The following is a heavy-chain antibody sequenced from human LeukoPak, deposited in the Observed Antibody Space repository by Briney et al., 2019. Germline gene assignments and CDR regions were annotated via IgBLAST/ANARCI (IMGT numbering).Heavy chain of an antibody. J-gene: IGHJ6*03. CDR3: ARDRPDGYTHGHYYYNMDV. D-gene: IGHD5-18*01. Sequence: SETLSLTCTVSGASITAYYWTWIRQSVGEGLEFIGRIYSTGDTDHNYNPSLASRVTISGDTSKNQVSLRLKSVTAADTAVYYCARDRPDGYTHGHYYYNMDVWGKGTTVTVSS. V-gene: IGHV4-4*07. CDR1: GASITAYY. CDR2: IYSTGDTDH.